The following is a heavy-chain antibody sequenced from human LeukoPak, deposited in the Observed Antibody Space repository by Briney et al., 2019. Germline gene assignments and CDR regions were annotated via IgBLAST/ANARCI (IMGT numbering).Heavy chain of an antibody. J-gene: IGHJ4*02. Sequence: AASVKVPCKASGYTFTDYYMHWVRQAPGQGLEWIGWIYPNSGGTHYAQKFQGRVTVTRDTSVSTAYMEMSSLRSDDTAVYYCARKGRIYGDYDYWGRGTLVTVSS. CDR2: IYPNSGGT. V-gene: IGHV1-2*02. CDR1: GYTFTDYY. CDR3: ARKGRIYGDYDY. D-gene: IGHD4-17*01.